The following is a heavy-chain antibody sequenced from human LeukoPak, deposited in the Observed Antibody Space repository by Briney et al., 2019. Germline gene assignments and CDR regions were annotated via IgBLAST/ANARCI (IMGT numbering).Heavy chain of an antibody. J-gene: IGHJ4*02. CDR2: VSGSGGST. Sequence: PGGSLRVSCEASGFTFSSYAMSWVRQAPGKGLEWVSTVSGSGGSTYNADSVRGRFTISRDNSKNTLYLQMNSLRAEDTAVYYCAKDTQLVRGNFDYWGQGTLVTVSS. V-gene: IGHV3-23*01. CDR3: AKDTQLVRGNFDY. CDR1: GFTFSSYA. D-gene: IGHD6-13*01.